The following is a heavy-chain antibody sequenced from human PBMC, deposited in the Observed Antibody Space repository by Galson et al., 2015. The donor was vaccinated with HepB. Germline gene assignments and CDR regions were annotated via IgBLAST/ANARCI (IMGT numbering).Heavy chain of an antibody. D-gene: IGHD4-23*01. J-gene: IGHJ1*01. CDR2: INPNSGGT. CDR1: GYAFTGYY. CDR3: ARVSGYGGNKYFQH. V-gene: IGHV1-2*02. Sequence: SVKVSCKASGYAFTGYYMHWVRQAPGQGLEWMGWINPNSGGTNYAQKFQGRVTMTRDTSISTAYMELSRLRSDDTAVYYCARVSGYGGNKYFQHCGQGTLVTVSS.